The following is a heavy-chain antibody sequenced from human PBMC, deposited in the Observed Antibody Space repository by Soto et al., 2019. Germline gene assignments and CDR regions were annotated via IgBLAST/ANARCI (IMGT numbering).Heavy chain of an antibody. D-gene: IGHD7-27*01. Sequence: EVQLLEFGGGLEQPGGSLRLSCAASGFTFSSYGMSWVRQAPGKGLEWVSGISSSGGSTYYADSVRGRFTISRDNSKNTLYLQVNSLRAEDTAVYYCAKTVGMGYYYYYMDVWGKGPTVTVSS. CDR2: ISSSGGST. J-gene: IGHJ6*03. CDR3: AKTVGMGYYYYYMDV. V-gene: IGHV3-23*01. CDR1: GFTFSSYG.